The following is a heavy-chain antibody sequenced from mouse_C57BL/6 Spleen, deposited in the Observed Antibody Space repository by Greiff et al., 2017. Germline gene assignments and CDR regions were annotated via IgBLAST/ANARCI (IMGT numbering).Heavy chain of an antibody. CDR1: GYAFSSSW. CDR2: IYPGDGDT. Sequence: VKLQESGPELVKPGASVKISCKASGYAFSSSWMNWVKQRPGKGLEWIGRIYPGDGDTNYNGKFKGKATLTADKSSSTAYMQLSSLTAEDSAVYFCASGGVYYFDYWGQGTTLTVSS. J-gene: IGHJ2*01. V-gene: IGHV1-82*01. CDR3: ASGGVYYFDY.